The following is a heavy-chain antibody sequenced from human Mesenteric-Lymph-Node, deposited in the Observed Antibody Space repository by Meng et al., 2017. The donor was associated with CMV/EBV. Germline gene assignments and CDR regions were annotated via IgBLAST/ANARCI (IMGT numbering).Heavy chain of an antibody. D-gene: IGHD3-10*01. CDR3: ARATPPGPYYYGSGGPDY. CDR2: IIPIFRTA. J-gene: IGHJ4*02. Sequence: SVKVSCKASGGIFSSYAISWVRQAPGQGLEWMGGIIPIFRTANYAQKFQGRVTITTDESTSTAYMELSSLTSEDTAVYYCARATPPGPYYYGSGGPDYWGQGTLVTVSS. CDR1: GGIFSSYA. V-gene: IGHV1-69*05.